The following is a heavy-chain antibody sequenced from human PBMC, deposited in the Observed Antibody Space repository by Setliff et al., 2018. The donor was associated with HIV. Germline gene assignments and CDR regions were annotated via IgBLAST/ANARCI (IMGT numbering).Heavy chain of an antibody. Sequence: SETLSLTCTVSGDSITSGGYSLTWIRQPPGKALEWVGYIYYSGRTSHSGSTYYNPSVASRITISVDTSKNQFSLKLTSVTAADTAIYYCARENGWLFGWFDPWGQGTPVTVSS. J-gene: IGHJ5*02. CDR3: ARENGWLFGWFDP. V-gene: IGHV4-30-4*08. D-gene: IGHD3-22*01. CDR2: IYYSGRTSHSGST. CDR1: GDSITSGGYS.